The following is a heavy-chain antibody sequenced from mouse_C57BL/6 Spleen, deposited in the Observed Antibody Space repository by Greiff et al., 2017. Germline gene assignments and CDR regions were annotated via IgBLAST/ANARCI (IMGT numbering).Heavy chain of an antibody. CDR3: ASNHRYYFDY. CDR2: ISYDGSN. J-gene: IGHJ2*01. Sequence: EVKLMESGPGLVKPSQSLSLTCSVTGYSITSGYYWNWIRQFPGNKLEWMGYISYDGSNNYNPSLKNRISITRDTSKNQFFLKLNSVTTEDTATYYCASNHRYYFDYWGQGTTLTVSS. CDR1: GYSITSGYY. V-gene: IGHV3-6*01.